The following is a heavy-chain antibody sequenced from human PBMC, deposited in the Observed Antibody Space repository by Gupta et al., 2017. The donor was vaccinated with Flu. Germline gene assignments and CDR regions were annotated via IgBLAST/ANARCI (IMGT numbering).Heavy chain of an antibody. J-gene: IGHJ4*02. Sequence: QLQLQESGPGLVRPSETLSLTCTVSGDSISSVNYYWGWVRQPPGKCLEWIGNIFYSGNTFYNPSLKSRVTISVDTSKNQFFLNVNSVTAADTAVYYCARLPYPAGASVSNFFDSWGQGTLVTVSS. CDR1: GDSISSVNYY. D-gene: IGHD1-26*01. CDR3: ARLPYPAGASVSNFFDS. V-gene: IGHV4-39*01. CDR2: IFYSGNT.